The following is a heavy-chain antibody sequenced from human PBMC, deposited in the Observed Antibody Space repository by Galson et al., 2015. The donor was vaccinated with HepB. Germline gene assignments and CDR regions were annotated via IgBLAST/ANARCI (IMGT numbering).Heavy chain of an antibody. CDR1: GFTFSNAW. J-gene: IGHJ4*02. CDR3: TRARPSSSSWSRKTEFDY. Sequence: SLRLSCAASGFTFSNAWMSWVRQAPGKGLEWVGRIKSKTDGGTTDYAAPVKGRFTISRDDSKSIAYLQMNSLKTEDTAVYYCTRARPSSSSWSRKTEFDYWGQGTLVTVSS. V-gene: IGHV3-15*01. D-gene: IGHD6-13*01. CDR2: IKSKTDGGTT.